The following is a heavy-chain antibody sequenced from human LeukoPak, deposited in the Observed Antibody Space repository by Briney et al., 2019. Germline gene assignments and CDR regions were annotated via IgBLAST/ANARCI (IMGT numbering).Heavy chain of an antibody. D-gene: IGHD1-26*01. CDR1: GGTFNSHL. Sequence: ASVKVSCKTSGGTFNSHLFSWVRQAPGRGLEWMGRITPVIDSTKYAQKLQDRVTITADKSTTTVYMEVTSLTSEDTAVYYCARVTLRGAQYNWFVPWGQGTLVIVSS. CDR3: ARVTLRGAQYNWFVP. V-gene: IGHV1-69*08. CDR2: ITPVIDST. J-gene: IGHJ5*01.